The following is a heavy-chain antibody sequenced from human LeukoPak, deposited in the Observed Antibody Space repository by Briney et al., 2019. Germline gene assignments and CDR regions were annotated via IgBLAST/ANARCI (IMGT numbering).Heavy chain of an antibody. CDR2: IYYSGST. Sequence: SETLSLTCTVSGGSISSYYWSWIRQPPGKGLEWIGYIYYSGSTNYNPSLKSRVTMSVDTSKNRFSLKLSSVTAADTAVYYCAKDDCSSTSCYKTLGYWGQGTLVTVSS. D-gene: IGHD2-2*02. V-gene: IGHV4-59*12. J-gene: IGHJ4*02. CDR3: AKDDCSSTSCYKTLGY. CDR1: GGSISSYY.